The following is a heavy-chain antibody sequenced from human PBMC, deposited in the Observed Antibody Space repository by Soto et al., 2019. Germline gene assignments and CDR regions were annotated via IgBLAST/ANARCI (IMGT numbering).Heavy chain of an antibody. CDR1: GFTFSSYG. V-gene: IGHV3-30*18. D-gene: IGHD3-9*01. CDR3: AKVESNYDILTGHFDY. J-gene: IGHJ4*02. CDR2: ISYDGSNK. Sequence: GGSLRLSCAASGFTFSSYGMHWVRQAPGKGLEWVAVISYDGSNKYYADSVKGRFTISRDNSKNTLYLQMNSLRAEDTAVYYCAKVESNYDILTGHFDYWGQGTLVTV.